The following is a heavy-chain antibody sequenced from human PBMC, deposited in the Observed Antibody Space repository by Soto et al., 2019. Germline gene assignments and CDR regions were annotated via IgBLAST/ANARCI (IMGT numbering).Heavy chain of an antibody. CDR1: GFSFSGYN. Sequence: GGSLRLSCAASGFSFSGYNMNWVRQAPGKGLEWVSSINGDSNYIYYADSVQGRFTITRDNTKNSVYLQMTSLGAEDTAVYYCARVVYFDRSAYGLWGQGTMVTVSS. D-gene: IGHD3-22*01. CDR3: ARVVYFDRSAYGL. CDR2: INGDSNYI. J-gene: IGHJ3*01. V-gene: IGHV3-21*06.